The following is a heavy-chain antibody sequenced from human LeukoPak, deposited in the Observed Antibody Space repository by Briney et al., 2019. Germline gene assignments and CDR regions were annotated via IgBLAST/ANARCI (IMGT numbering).Heavy chain of an antibody. V-gene: IGHV3-30*02. J-gene: IGHJ4*02. CDR2: MWSDGANK. Sequence: GGSLRLSCAASGFTFSSYGMHWVRQAPGKGLEWVAIMWSDGANKYYADSVKGRFTISRGISKNTLYLQMNSLRAEDTALYYCTRDRLSYFDYWGQGTLVTVSS. D-gene: IGHD5-12*01. CDR3: TRDRLSYFDY. CDR1: GFTFSSYG.